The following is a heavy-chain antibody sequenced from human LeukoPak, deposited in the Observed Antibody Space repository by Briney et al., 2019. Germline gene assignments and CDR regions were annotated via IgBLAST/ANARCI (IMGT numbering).Heavy chain of an antibody. Sequence: SETLFLTCTVSGGSISSFYWTWIRQPPGKGLEWIGYIYYSGSTNYNPSLKSRVTISVDTSMNQFSLKLSSVTAADTAVYYCAREKGNSYGYDYWGQGTLVTVSS. CDR3: AREKGNSYGYDY. CDR1: GGSISSFY. V-gene: IGHV4-59*01. CDR2: IYYSGST. D-gene: IGHD5-18*01. J-gene: IGHJ4*02.